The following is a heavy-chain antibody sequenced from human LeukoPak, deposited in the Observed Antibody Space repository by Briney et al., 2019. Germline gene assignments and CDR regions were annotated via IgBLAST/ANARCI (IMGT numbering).Heavy chain of an antibody. J-gene: IGHJ4*02. D-gene: IGHD3-16*01. Sequence: GGTLRLSCAASGFTFSSYGMSWVRQAPGKGLEWVSSISDSGAGTYYADSVKGRFTISRDNSKNTLYLQMNSLRAEDTAVYYCARGREGGFFDYWGQGTLVTVSA. CDR1: GFTFSSYG. V-gene: IGHV3-23*01. CDR3: ARGREGGFFDY. CDR2: ISDSGAGT.